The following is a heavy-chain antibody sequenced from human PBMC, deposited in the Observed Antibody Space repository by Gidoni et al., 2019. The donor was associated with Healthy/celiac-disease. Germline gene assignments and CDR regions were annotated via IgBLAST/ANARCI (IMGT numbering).Heavy chain of an antibody. CDR3: ARESTVAYYFDY. Sequence: EVQPVESGGGFIQPGGSLSLSRAASGFTGSINLIGCVRQAPGKGLEWVSVIYSGGSTYDADSVKGRFTISRDNSKNALYLQMNSLRAEDTAVYYCARESTVAYYFDYWGQGTLVTVSS. D-gene: IGHD4-17*01. V-gene: IGHV3-53*01. CDR2: IYSGGST. J-gene: IGHJ4*02. CDR1: GFTGSINL.